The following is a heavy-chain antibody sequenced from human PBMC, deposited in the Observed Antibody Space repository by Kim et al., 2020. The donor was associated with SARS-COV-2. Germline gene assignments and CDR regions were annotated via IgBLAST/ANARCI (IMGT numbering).Heavy chain of an antibody. CDR3: ARFKEEVSMIVVVISAVSSYADY. J-gene: IGHJ4*02. D-gene: IGHD3-22*01. CDR2: INHSGSN. Sequence: SETLSLTCAVYGGSFSGYYWSWILKPPGKGLEWSGEINHSGSNNYNPSLKSRVTISVDTSKNQFSLKLSSVTAADTADYYCARFKEEVSMIVVVISAVSSYADYWGQGTLVTVSS. CDR1: GGSFSGYY. V-gene: IGHV4-34*01.